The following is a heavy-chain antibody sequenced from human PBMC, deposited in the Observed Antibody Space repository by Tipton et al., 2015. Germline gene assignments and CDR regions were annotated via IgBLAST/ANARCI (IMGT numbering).Heavy chain of an antibody. J-gene: IGHJ6*02. CDR1: GGSISSYY. D-gene: IGHD3-3*01. Sequence: TLSLTCTVSGGSISSYYWGWIRQPPGKGLEWIGYIYYSGSTNYNPSLKSRVTISVDTSKNQFSLKLSSVTAADTAVYYCARDRLRSSFAHYYYGMDVWGQGTTVTVSS. V-gene: IGHV4-59*01. CDR3: ARDRLRSSFAHYYYGMDV. CDR2: IYYSGST.